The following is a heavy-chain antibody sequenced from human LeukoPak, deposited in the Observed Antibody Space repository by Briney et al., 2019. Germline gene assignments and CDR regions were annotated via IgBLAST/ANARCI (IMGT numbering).Heavy chain of an antibody. CDR1: GGTFSSYA. V-gene: IGHV1-69*13. CDR2: IIPIFGTA. D-gene: IGHD1-26*01. Sequence: SVKVSCKASGGTFSSYAISWMRQAPGQGLEWMGGIIPIFGTANYAQKFQGRVTITADESTSTAYMELSSLRSDDTAVYYCARDSGSLDAFDIWGQGTMVTVSS. J-gene: IGHJ3*02. CDR3: ARDSGSLDAFDI.